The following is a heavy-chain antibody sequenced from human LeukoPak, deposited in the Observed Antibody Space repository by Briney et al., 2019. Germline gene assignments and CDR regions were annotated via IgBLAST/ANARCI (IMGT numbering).Heavy chain of an antibody. J-gene: IGHJ4*02. CDR3: ARRYCSSTSCFLGFDY. D-gene: IGHD2-2*01. V-gene: IGHV4-38-2*01. Sequence: SETLSLTCAVSGYSISSGYYWGWIRQPPGKGLEWIGSIYHSGSTFYNPSLKSRVTISADTSKNQFSLKRSSVTAADTAVYYCARRYCSSTSCFLGFDYWGQGTLVTVSS. CDR1: GYSISSGYY. CDR2: IYHSGST.